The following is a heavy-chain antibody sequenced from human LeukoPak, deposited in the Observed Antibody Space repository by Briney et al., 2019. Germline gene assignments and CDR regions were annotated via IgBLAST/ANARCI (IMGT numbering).Heavy chain of an antibody. D-gene: IGHD3-22*01. CDR1: GLTFTAYL. Sequence: HPGRSLRLSCAASGLTFTAYLIHCVRQPPGKGLEWVAVMSSDGNAMFYADSVKGRFTISRDNSKNTLYLQMNSLRAEDTAVYYCVRESKYHFDHSASFDYWGQGTLVTVSS. J-gene: IGHJ4*02. CDR3: VRESKYHFDHSASFDY. V-gene: IGHV3-30-3*01. CDR2: MSSDGNAM.